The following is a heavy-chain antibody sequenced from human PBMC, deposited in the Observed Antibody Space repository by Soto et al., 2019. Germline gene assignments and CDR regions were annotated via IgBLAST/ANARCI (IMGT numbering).Heavy chain of an antibody. J-gene: IGHJ5*02. D-gene: IGHD6-13*01. Sequence: PGESLKICCKGSGYSFTSYWIGWVRQMPGKGLEWMGIIYPGDSDTRYSPSFQGQVTISADKSISTAYLQWSSLKASDTAMYYCARHVWIAAAGKVCENWFDPCGQGTLVTVSS. CDR3: ARHVWIAAAGKVCENWFDP. CDR2: IYPGDSDT. V-gene: IGHV5-51*01. CDR1: GYSFTSYW.